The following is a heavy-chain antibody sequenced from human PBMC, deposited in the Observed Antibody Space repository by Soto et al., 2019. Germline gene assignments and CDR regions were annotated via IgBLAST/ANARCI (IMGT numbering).Heavy chain of an antibody. V-gene: IGHV4-31*03. CDR2: VYYSDYT. J-gene: IGHJ3*02. D-gene: IGHD3-9*01. CDR3: ATRHDILTGSDAFDI. Sequence: QVQLQESGPGLVKPSQTLFLTCSISGGSISSDGYYWTWIRQRPGKGLEWIGEVYYSDYTKYNPSLKSRTIISINTSKNHISLIFCSVTSTITAIHYCATRHDILTGSDAFDIWGQGTIFTVSS. CDR1: GGSISSDGYY.